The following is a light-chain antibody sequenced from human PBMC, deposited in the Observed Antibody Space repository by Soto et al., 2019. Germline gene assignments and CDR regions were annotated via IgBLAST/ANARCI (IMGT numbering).Light chain of an antibody. CDR3: QQYNNGPRT. V-gene: IGKV3-15*01. J-gene: IGKJ1*01. CDR2: GAS. CDR1: QSVSSN. Sequence: EIVMTQSPATLSVSPGERATLSCRASQSVSSNLAWYQQKPRQAPRLLIYGASTRATGIPARFSGSGSGTEFTLTISSLQSEVFAVYYCQQYNNGPRTFCQGTKVEIK.